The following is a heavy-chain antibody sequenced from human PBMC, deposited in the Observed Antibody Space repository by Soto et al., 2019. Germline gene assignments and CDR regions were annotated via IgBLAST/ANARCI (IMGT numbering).Heavy chain of an antibody. CDR2: ISAYNGNT. Sequence: VSGNGSGCTFTSYGISCVRQAPGQGLEWMGWISAYNGNTNYAQKLQGRVTMTTDTSKSTAYMELRSLRSDDTAVYYCARALARWFDPWGQGTLVTVYS. V-gene: IGHV1-18*04. CDR3: ARALARWFDP. CDR1: GCTFTSYG. J-gene: IGHJ5*02. D-gene: IGHD5-12*01.